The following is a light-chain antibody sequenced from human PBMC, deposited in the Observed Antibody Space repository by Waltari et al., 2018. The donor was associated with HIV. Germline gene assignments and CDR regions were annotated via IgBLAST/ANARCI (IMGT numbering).Light chain of an antibody. J-gene: IGKJ3*01. CDR2: WAA. Sequence: IVMPPSPDSLTVSLVAMATFNCQSSLSVFYSSDYKNYLDWYQQKPGQPPKLLISWAATREFGVPDRFSGSGYGTDFTLTITSLQAEDVAVYYCQQYYSTPFTFGHGTKVDIK. CDR1: LSVFYSSDYKNY. V-gene: IGKV4-1*01. CDR3: QQYYSTPFT.